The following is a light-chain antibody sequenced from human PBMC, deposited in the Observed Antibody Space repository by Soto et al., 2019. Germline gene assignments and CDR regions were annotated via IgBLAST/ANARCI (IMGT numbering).Light chain of an antibody. V-gene: IGLV2-14*03. CDR1: GSDVGGYNY. CDR2: DVT. J-gene: IGLJ7*01. CDR3: SSHTTTSTWV. Sequence: QSALTQPASMSGSPGQSITISCTGTGSDVGGYNYVSWYQHHPGKAPKVLIYDVTSRPSGVSNRFSGSKSGNTASLTISGLQAEDEADYYCSSHTTTSTWVFGGGTQLTVL.